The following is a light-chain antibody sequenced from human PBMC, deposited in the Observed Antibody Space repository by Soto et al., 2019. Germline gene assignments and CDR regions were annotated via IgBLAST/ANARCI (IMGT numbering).Light chain of an antibody. V-gene: IGKV1-5*01. CDR3: HSRA. CDR2: DAS. CDR1: QSIGGW. Sequence: DIQMTQSPSTLSSSGGDIFTITCRASQSIGGWLAWYQQKPGKAPKLVIYDASSLESGVPSRFSGSASGTEFTLTISSLQPDDFATYFCHSRAFGQGTRLEIK. J-gene: IGKJ5*01.